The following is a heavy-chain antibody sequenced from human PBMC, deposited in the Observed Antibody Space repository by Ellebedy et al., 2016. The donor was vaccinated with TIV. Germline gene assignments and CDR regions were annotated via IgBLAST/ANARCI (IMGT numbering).Heavy chain of an antibody. D-gene: IGHD3-10*01. V-gene: IGHV4-34*01. CDR1: GGSFSGYY. CDR3: ARRLAHYYGSGSYRPKYYYYYMDV. J-gene: IGHJ6*03. Sequence: SETLSLTXAVYGGSFSGYYWSWIRQPPGKRLEWIGEINHSGSTNYNPSLKSRVTISVDTSKNQFSLKLSSVTAADTAVYYCARRLAHYYGSGSYRPKYYYYYMDVWGKGTTVTVSS. CDR2: INHSGST.